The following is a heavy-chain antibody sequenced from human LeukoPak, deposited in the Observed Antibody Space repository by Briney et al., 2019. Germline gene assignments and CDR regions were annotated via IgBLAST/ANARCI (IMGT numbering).Heavy chain of an antibody. D-gene: IGHD3-22*01. V-gene: IGHV4-34*01. Sequence: SETLSLTCAVYGGSFSGYYWSWIRQPSGKGLEWIGEINHSGSTNYNPSLKSRVTISVDTSKNQFSLKLSSVTAADTAVYYCASLGYYDSSGYQAFDYWGQGTLVTVSS. CDR3: ASLGYYDSSGYQAFDY. CDR2: INHSGST. J-gene: IGHJ4*02. CDR1: GGSFSGYY.